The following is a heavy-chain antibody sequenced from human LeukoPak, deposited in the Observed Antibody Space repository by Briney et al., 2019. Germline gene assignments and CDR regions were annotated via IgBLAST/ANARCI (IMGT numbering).Heavy chain of an antibody. CDR3: ASRDGYNEKDYYYYYYMDV. D-gene: IGHD5-24*01. CDR2: IILIFGTA. CDR1: GGTFSSYA. V-gene: IGHV1-69*13. Sequence: SVKVSCKASGGTFSSYAISWVRQAPGQGLEWMGGIILIFGTANYAQKFQGRVTITADESTSTAYMELSSLRSEDTAVYYCASRDGYNEKDYYYYYYMDVWGKGTTVTISS. J-gene: IGHJ6*03.